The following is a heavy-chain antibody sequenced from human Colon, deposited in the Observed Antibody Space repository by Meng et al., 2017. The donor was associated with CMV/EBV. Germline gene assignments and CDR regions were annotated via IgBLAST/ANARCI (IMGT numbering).Heavy chain of an antibody. CDR2: VYYSGYT. CDR3: ARDRHSELVIALKGTFDI. J-gene: IGHJ3*02. CDR1: GGSIIITSYY. Sequence: SETLSLTCNVSGGSIIITSYYWAWIRQSPGKGLEWIGSVYYSGYTYSNPSLSSRLSISVDRSKNQFFLRLSSVTAADAAVYYCARDRHSELVIALKGTFDIWGQGTRVTVSS. D-gene: IGHD2-21*01. V-gene: IGHV4-39*07.